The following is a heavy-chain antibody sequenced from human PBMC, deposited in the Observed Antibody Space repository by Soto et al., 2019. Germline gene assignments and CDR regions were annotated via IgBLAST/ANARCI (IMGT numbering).Heavy chain of an antibody. Sequence: ASETLSLTCTVSGASITSSYWWSWVRQPPGKGLEWIGDIYESGSTHYNPSLKSRVTMSVDKSKNQFSLKLSSVTAADTAVYFCARAYYGDFHYSDYWGQGTLVTVSS. J-gene: IGHJ4*02. V-gene: IGHV4-4*02. CDR1: GASITSSYW. CDR3: ARAYYGDFHYSDY. CDR2: IYESGST. D-gene: IGHD4-17*01.